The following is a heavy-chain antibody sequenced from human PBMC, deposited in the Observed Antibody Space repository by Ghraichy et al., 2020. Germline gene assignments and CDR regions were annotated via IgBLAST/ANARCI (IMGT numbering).Heavy chain of an antibody. Sequence: GESLRLSCAVSRFTFGRYGMHWVRQAPGKGLEWVAVTSYDGNNKNYADSVKGRFTISRDNSKNTLYLQMSSLRSEDTALYYCAKERDSSGYYSFRGDYYGMDVWGQGTTVTVSS. D-gene: IGHD3-22*01. CDR3: AKERDSSGYYSFRGDYYGMDV. CDR2: TSYDGNNK. V-gene: IGHV3-30*18. J-gene: IGHJ6*02. CDR1: RFTFGRYG.